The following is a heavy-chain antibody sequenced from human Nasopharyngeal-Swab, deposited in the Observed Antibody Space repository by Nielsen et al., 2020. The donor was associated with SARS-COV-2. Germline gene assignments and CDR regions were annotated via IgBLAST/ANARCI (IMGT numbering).Heavy chain of an antibody. J-gene: IGHJ5*02. CDR2: ISYDGSNK. Sequence: VCLAAGKGLEWVAVISYDGSNKYYADSVKGRFTISRDNSKNTLYLQMNSLRAEDTAVYYCARVSSSSTTNWFDPWGQGTLVTVSS. V-gene: IGHV3-30*03. D-gene: IGHD6-6*01. CDR3: ARVSSSSTTNWFDP.